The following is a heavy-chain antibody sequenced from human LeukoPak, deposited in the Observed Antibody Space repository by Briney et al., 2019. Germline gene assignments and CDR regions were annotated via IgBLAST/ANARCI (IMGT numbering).Heavy chain of an antibody. V-gene: IGHV1-69*04. J-gene: IGHJ6*02. CDR2: IIPILGIA. Sequence: GSSVKVSCKASGGTFSSYAISWVRQAPGQGLEWMGRIIPILGIANYAQKFQVRVTITADKSTSTAYMELSSLRSEDTAVYYCARDCTNGVCSLYYYGMDVWGQGTTVTVSS. D-gene: IGHD2-8*01. CDR3: ARDCTNGVCSLYYYGMDV. CDR1: GGTFSSYA.